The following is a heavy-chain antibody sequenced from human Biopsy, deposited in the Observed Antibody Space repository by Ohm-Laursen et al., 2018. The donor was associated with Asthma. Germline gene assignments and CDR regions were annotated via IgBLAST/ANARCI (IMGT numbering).Heavy chain of an antibody. CDR3: AKEVFPGWELRRGPDS. CDR2: ISFDGTNR. V-gene: IGHV3-30*18. J-gene: IGHJ4*02. CDR1: GFSFSNYC. D-gene: IGHD1-26*01. Sequence: SLRLSCAASGFSFSNYCMRWVRQAPGKGLEWVAAISFDGTNRNYTDSVKGRFTISRDNSKNTLHLEMNNLRTEDTAVYFCAKEVFPGWELRRGPDSWGQGTLVTVSS.